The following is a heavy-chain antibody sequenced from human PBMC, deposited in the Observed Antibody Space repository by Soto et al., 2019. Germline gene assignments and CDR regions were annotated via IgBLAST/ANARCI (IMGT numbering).Heavy chain of an antibody. V-gene: IGHV4-39*01. Sequence: QLRLQESGPRLVKSSETLSLTCTVSGGSVRSSTYYWGWIRQSPGKGLEWIGSIYYSGSTHNNPSLKSRVTMSVDTYTNQFSLKLMSVTAADTAIYYCTRHEGGAAADRPLDYWGQGTLVTVSS. CDR2: IYYSGST. CDR3: TRHEGGAAADRPLDY. D-gene: IGHD6-13*01. CDR1: GGSVRSSTYY. J-gene: IGHJ4*02.